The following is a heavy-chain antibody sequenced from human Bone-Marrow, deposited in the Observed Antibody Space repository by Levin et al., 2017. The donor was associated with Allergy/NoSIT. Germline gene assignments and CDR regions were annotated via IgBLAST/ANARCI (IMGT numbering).Heavy chain of an antibody. CDR2: ISSSSSYI. CDR3: ASGEGDSGYDYRDFDY. V-gene: IGHV3-21*01. J-gene: IGHJ4*02. Sequence: GGSLRLSCAASGFTFSSYSMNWVRQAPGKGLEWVSSISSSSSYIYYADSVKGRFTISRDNAKNSLYLQMNSLRAEDTAVYYCASGEGDSGYDYRDFDYWGQGTLVTVSS. CDR1: GFTFSSYS. D-gene: IGHD5-12*01.